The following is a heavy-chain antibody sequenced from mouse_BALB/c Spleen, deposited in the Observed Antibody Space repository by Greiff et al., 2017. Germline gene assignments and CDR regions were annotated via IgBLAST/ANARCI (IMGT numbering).Heavy chain of an antibody. CDR1: GFTFSSYA. CDR3: ARGPLWSDYYAMDY. D-gene: IGHD1-1*02. CDR2: ISSGGST. J-gene: IGHJ4*01. Sequence: EVKVVESGGGLVKPGGSLKLSCAASGFTFSSYAMSWVRQTPEKRLEWVASISSGGSTYYPDSVKGRFTISRDNARNILYLQMSSLRSEDTAMYYCARGPLWSDYYAMDYWGQGTSVTVSS. V-gene: IGHV5-6-5*01.